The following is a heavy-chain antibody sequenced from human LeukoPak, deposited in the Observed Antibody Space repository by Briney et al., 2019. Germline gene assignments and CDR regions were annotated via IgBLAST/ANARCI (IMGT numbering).Heavy chain of an antibody. CDR2: INPNSGGT. V-gene: IGHV1-2*02. D-gene: IGHD6-13*01. Sequence: ASVKVSCKASGYTFTGYYMHWVRQAPGQGLEWMGWINPNSGGTNYAQKFQGRVTMTRDTSISTAYMELSRLRSDDTAVYYCARDLIAAAAGDPWGQGTLVTVSS. CDR1: GYTFTGYY. CDR3: ARDLIAAAAGDP. J-gene: IGHJ4*02.